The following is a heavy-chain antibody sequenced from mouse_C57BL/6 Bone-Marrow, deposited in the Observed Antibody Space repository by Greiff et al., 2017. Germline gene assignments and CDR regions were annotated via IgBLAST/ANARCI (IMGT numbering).Heavy chain of an antibody. Sequence: VQLQQSGPELVKPGASVKISCKASGYSFTDYNMNWVKQSNGKSLEWIAVIYPNYGTTSYNQKFKGKATLTVDQSSSTAYMQLNSLTSEDSAVYDCERRSNREAMDYWGQGTSVTVSS. V-gene: IGHV1-39*01. CDR3: ERRSNREAMDY. CDR2: IYPNYGTT. CDR1: GYSFTDYN. J-gene: IGHJ4*01.